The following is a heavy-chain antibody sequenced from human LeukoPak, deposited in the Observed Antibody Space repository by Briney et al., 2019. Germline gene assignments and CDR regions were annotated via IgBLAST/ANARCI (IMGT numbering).Heavy chain of an antibody. D-gene: IGHD3-22*01. CDR3: TRTYYYDSSGYYYGRDAFDI. J-gene: IGHJ3*02. Sequence: ASVKVSCTASGYTFTTYYIHWVRQAPGQGLEWMGIISPSGGSTSYAQKFQGRVTMTRDTSTSTVYMELSSLRSEDTAVYYCTRTYYYDSSGYYYGRDAFDIWGQGTMVTVSS. CDR2: ISPSGGST. CDR1: GYTFTTYY. V-gene: IGHV1-46*01.